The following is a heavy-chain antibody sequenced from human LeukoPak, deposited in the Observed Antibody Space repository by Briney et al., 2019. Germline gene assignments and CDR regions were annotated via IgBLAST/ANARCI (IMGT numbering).Heavy chain of an antibody. CDR3: ARDAGGDYYDSSGYYGSYFDY. CDR2: IYYSGST. D-gene: IGHD3-22*01. J-gene: IGHJ4*02. Sequence: SETLSLTCTVSGGSISSGGYYWSWIRQHPGKGLEWIGYIYYSGSTYYNPSLKSRVTISVDTSKNQFSLKLSSVTAADTAVYYCARDAGGDYYDSSGYYGSYFDYWGQGTLVTVSS. CDR1: GGSISSGGYY. V-gene: IGHV4-30-4*08.